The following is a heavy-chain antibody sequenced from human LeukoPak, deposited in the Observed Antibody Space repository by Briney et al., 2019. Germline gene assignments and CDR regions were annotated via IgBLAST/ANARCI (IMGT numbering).Heavy chain of an antibody. J-gene: IGHJ4*02. CDR2: IYHSGST. D-gene: IGHD5-18*01. CDR3: ARESLDTAMVEGNDFDY. CDR1: GYSISSGYY. V-gene: IGHV4-38-2*02. Sequence: SETLSLTRTVSGYSISSGYYWGWIRQPPGKGLEWIGSIYHSGSTYYNPSLKSRVTISVDTSKNQFSLKLSSVTAADTAVYYCARESLDTAMVEGNDFDYWGQGTLVTVSS.